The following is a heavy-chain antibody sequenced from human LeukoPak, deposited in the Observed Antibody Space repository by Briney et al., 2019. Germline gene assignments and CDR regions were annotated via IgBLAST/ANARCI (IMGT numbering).Heavy chain of an antibody. Sequence: SETLSLTCTVSGGSISSGSYYWSWIRQPAGKGQEWIGRIYTSGSTNYNPSLKSRVTISVDTSKNQFSLKLSSVTAADTAVYYCARDQYYYGSGSYFKYYYYYMDVWGKGTTVTVSS. J-gene: IGHJ6*03. V-gene: IGHV4-61*02. D-gene: IGHD3-10*01. CDR1: GGSISSGSYY. CDR3: ARDQYYYGSGSYFKYYYYYMDV. CDR2: IYTSGST.